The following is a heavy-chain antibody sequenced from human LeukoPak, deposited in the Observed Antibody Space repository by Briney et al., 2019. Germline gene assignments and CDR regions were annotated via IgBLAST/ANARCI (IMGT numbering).Heavy chain of an antibody. D-gene: IGHD3-9*01. V-gene: IGHV3-21*01. J-gene: IGHJ4*02. Sequence: GGSLRLSCAASGFTFSSYSMNWVRQAPGKGLEWVSSISSSSSYIYYADSVKGRFTISRDNAKNSLYLQMNSLRAEDTAVYYCARDSFGYYDILTATHRPGYFDYWGQGTLVTVSS. CDR3: ARDSFGYYDILTATHRPGYFDY. CDR2: ISSSSSYI. CDR1: GFTFSSYS.